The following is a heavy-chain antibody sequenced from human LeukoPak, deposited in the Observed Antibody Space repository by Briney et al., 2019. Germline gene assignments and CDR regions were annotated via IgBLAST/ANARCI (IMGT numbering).Heavy chain of an antibody. CDR2: INPSGGST. J-gene: IGHJ6*02. CDR3: AREGTTVNPYYGMDV. V-gene: IGHV1-46*01. Sequence: GGSVKVSCKASGYTFTSYYMHWVRQAPGQGLEWMGIINPSGGSTSYAQKFQGRVTMTRDTSTSTVYMELSSLRSEDTAVYYCAREGTTVNPYYGMDVWGQGTTVTVSS. CDR1: GYTFTSYY. D-gene: IGHD4-17*01.